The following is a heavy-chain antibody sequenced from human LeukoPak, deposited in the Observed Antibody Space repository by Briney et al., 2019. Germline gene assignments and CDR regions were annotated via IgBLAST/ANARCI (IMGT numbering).Heavy chain of an antibody. Sequence: GGSLRLSCATSGFSFSTYTMNWVRQAPGKGLEWVSSMTSSSSSIYYADSVKGRFTISRDNAKNSLYLQMNSLRAEDTAVYYCASSLSGASGYWGKGTLVTVSS. CDR1: GFSFSTYT. CDR2: MTSSSSSI. V-gene: IGHV3-21*01. D-gene: IGHD7-27*01. J-gene: IGHJ4*02. CDR3: ASSLSGASGY.